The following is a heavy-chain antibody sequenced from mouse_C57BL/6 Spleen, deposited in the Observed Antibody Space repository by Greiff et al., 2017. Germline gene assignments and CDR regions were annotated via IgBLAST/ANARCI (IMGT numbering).Heavy chain of an antibody. CDR1: GYTFTSYW. D-gene: IGHD4-1*01. CDR3: ARFGELGRPFDY. CDR2: IHPNSGST. J-gene: IGHJ2*01. V-gene: IGHV1-64*01. Sequence: QVQLQQPGAELVKPGASVKLSCKASGYTFTSYWMHWVKQRPGQGLEWIGMIHPNSGSTNYNEKFKSKATLTVDKSSSTAYMQLSSLTSEDSAVYSCARFGELGRPFDYWGQGTTLTVSS.